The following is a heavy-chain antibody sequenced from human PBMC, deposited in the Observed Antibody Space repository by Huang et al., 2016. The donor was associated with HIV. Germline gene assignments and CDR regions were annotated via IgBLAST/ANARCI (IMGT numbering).Heavy chain of an antibody. D-gene: IGHD1-26*01. J-gene: IGHJ3*02. Sequence: EVQLVESGGGLVQPGRSLRLSCAASGFTFDDYAMHWVRQAPGKGLEWVSGISWNIGSRGYEDSVKGRFTISRDNAKNSLYLQMNNLRAEDKALYYCAKDIGSGSYGGDAFDIWGQGTVVTVSS. CDR3: AKDIGSGSYGGDAFDI. CDR2: ISWNIGSR. CDR1: GFTFDDYA. V-gene: IGHV3-9*01.